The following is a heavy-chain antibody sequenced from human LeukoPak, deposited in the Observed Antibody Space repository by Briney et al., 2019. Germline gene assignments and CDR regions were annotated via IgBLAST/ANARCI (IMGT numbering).Heavy chain of an antibody. CDR1: GDSFSSNSAA. D-gene: IGHD5-12*01. J-gene: IGHJ4*02. V-gene: IGHV6-1*01. Sequence: SQTLSLTCAISGDSFSSNSAAWSWIRQSPSRGLEWLGRTYYRSKWYNDYAVSVKTRITINPDTSKNQLSLQVNSVTPDDTAVYYCARSQGATIYGFDYWGQGTLVTVSS. CDR3: ARSQGATIYGFDY. CDR2: TYYRSKWYN.